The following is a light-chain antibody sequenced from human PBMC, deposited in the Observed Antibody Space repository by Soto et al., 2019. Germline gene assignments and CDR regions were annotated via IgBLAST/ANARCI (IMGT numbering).Light chain of an antibody. Sequence: DIPMTQSPSTLSASVGDRVTITCRASQSITSWLAWYQQKPGKAPKLLIYKASSVESGAPSRFGGGGSGTEITLTISSVQPDEFASYYCQQYYSYSLTCGGGTKVEIK. CDR2: KAS. CDR3: QQYYSYSLT. V-gene: IGKV1-5*03. J-gene: IGKJ4*01. CDR1: QSITSW.